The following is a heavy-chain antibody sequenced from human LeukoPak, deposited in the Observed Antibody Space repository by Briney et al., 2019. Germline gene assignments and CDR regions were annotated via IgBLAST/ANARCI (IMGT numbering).Heavy chain of an antibody. CDR3: AKDIVRSSSGPRNAFDI. CDR1: GFTFDDYA. CDR2: ISWNSGSI. V-gene: IGHV3-9*01. D-gene: IGHD6-6*01. Sequence: PGGSLRLSCAASGFTFDDYAMHWARQAPGKGLEWVSGISWNSGSIGYADSVKGRFTISRDNAKNSLYLQMNSLRAEDTALYYCAKDIVRSSSGPRNAFDIWAKGQWSPSLQ. J-gene: IGHJ3*02.